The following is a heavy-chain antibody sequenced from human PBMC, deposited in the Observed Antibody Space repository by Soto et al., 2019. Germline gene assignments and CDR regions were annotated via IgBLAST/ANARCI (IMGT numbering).Heavy chain of an antibody. CDR2: IYYSGST. Sequence: SETLSLTCTVSGGSISRHYWSWIRQPPGQGLEWIGYIYYSGSTNYNPSLKSRVTISVDTSKSQFSLRLSSVTAADTAVYFCARLDGYDYYFDYWGQGALVTVSS. V-gene: IGHV4-59*08. D-gene: IGHD5-12*01. CDR1: GGSISRHY. CDR3: ARLDGYDYYFDY. J-gene: IGHJ4*02.